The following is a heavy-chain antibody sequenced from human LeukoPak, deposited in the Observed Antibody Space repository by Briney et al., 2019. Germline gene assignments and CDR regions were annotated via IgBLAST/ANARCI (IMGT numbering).Heavy chain of an antibody. CDR2: INPSGGST. V-gene: IGHV1-46*03. Sequence: ASVKVSCKASGYTFTSYYMHWVRQAPGQGLEWMGIINPSGGSTSYAQKFQGRVAMTRDTSTSTVYMELSSLRSEDTAVYYCARDATVTADGGAFDIWGQGTMVTVSS. D-gene: IGHD4-11*01. CDR3: ARDATVTADGGAFDI. J-gene: IGHJ3*02. CDR1: GYTFTSYY.